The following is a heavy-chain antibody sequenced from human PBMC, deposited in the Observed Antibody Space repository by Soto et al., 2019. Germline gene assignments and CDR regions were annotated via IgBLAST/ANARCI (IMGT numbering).Heavy chain of an antibody. CDR1: GFTFSSYS. CDR3: AKDAYYDFWSGYYGISGEYYYGMDV. J-gene: IGHJ6*02. V-gene: IGHV3-48*01. Sequence: PGGSLRLSCAASGFTFSSYSMNWVRQAPGKGLEWVSYIHIAGNTIYYADSVKGRFTISRDNARNSLYLQMNSLRVEDTAVYYCAKDAYYDFWSGYYGISGEYYYGMDVWGQGTTVTVSS. D-gene: IGHD3-3*01. CDR2: IHIAGNTI.